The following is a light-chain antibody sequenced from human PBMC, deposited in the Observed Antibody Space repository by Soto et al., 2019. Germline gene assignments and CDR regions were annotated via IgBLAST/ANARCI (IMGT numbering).Light chain of an antibody. CDR2: EAS. V-gene: IGKV1-33*01. CDR3: QQDDNLPYT. CDR1: QDISRY. Sequence: DIQMTQSPSSLSASVGDKVTITCQASQDISRYLSWHQKKPGKAPKLLIHEASNLETGVPSRFSGDGSGTDFAFIISSLQPEDIATYYCQQDDNLPYTFGQGTKLDIK. J-gene: IGKJ2*01.